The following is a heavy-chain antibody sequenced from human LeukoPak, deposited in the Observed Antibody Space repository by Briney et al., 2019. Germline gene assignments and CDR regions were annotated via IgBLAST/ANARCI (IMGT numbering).Heavy chain of an antibody. CDR2: IYPGDSDT. CDR3: ARLGMGNSSGWSPPFPYYYYYYMDV. CDR1: GYSFTSYW. V-gene: IGHV5-51*01. J-gene: IGHJ6*03. Sequence: GESLKISCKGSGYSFTSYWIGWVRQMPGKGLEWMGIIYPGDSDTRYSPSFQGQVTISADKSISTAYLQWSSLKASDTAMYYCARLGMGNSSGWSPPFPYYYYYYMDVWGKGTTVTVSS. D-gene: IGHD6-19*01.